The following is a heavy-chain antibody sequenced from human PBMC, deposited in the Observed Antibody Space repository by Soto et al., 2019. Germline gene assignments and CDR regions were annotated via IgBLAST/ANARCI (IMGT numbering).Heavy chain of an antibody. J-gene: IGHJ5*02. CDR3: ARAPYDFWSGYQNWFDP. CDR2: INPSGGST. D-gene: IGHD3-3*01. CDR1: GYTFTSYY. V-gene: IGHV1-46*01. Sequence: ASVKVSCKASGYTFTSYYMHWVRQAPGQGLEWMGIINPSGGSTSYAQKFQGRVTMTRDTSTSTVYMELSSLRSEDTAVYYCARAPYDFWSGYQNWFDPWGQGTLVTVSS.